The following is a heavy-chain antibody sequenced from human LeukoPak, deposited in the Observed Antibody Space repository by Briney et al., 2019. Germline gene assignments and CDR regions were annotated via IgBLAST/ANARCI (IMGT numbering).Heavy chain of an antibody. D-gene: IGHD2-21*01. J-gene: IGHJ3*02. Sequence: PGGSLRLSCAASGFTFKNAWMSWVRQAPGKGLEWVGHIKSRNDGGTTDYAAPVKARFTISRDDSKNTLYLQMNSLKTEDTAVYYCIPMWAFGIWGQGTMVTVS. CDR2: IKSRNDGGTT. CDR3: IPMWAFGI. CDR1: GFTFKNAW. V-gene: IGHV3-15*01.